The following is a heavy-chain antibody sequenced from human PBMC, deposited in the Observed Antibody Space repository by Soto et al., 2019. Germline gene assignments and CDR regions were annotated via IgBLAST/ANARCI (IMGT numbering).Heavy chain of an antibody. Sequence: GCCVKFSCKASGPTFGSYTISWVLQAPGQGLEWMGGIIPIFGTAHYAQKFQGRFTITADKSTSTAYMELSRLRSEGTAVYSCPRWTSNYDFWSGYTGGFGYWGQGTLVRISS. CDR1: GPTFGSYT. CDR2: IIPIFGTA. D-gene: IGHD3-3*01. CDR3: PRWTSNYDFWSGYTGGFGY. V-gene: IGHV1-69*06. J-gene: IGHJ4*02.